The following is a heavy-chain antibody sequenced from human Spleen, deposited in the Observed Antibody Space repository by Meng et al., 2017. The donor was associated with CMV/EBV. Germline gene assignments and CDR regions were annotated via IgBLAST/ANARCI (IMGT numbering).Heavy chain of an antibody. J-gene: IGHJ6*02. CDR2: ISWNSGSI. Sequence: SLKISCAASGFTFDDYAMHWVRQAPGKGLEWVSGISWNSGSIGYADSVKGRFTISRDNAKNSLYLQMNSLRAEDTALYYCAKDLADTSPKDMDVWGQGTTVTVSS. CDR1: GFTFDDYA. CDR3: AKDLADTSPKDMDV. D-gene: IGHD2-2*01. V-gene: IGHV3-9*01.